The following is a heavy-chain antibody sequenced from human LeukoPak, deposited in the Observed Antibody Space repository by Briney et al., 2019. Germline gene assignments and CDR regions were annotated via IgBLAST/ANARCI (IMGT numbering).Heavy chain of an antibody. CDR1: SGSINGYY. V-gene: IGHV4-4*07. CDR3: ARDFTADSNGYYDF. CDR2: IYSSGST. D-gene: IGHD3-22*01. Sequence: PSETLSLTCTVSSGSINGYYWNWFQQPAGKGLEWIGRIYSSGSTNYNPSLKSRVAMSIDTSKSHFSLKLSSVSAADTAMYYRARDFTADSNGYYDFWGQGTLVTVSS. J-gene: IGHJ4*02.